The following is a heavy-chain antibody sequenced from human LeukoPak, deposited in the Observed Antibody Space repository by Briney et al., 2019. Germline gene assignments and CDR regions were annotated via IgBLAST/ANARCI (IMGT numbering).Heavy chain of an antibody. D-gene: IGHD2-15*01. CDR2: IYPGDSDT. Sequence: GESLKISCKGSGYSFTSYWIGWVRQMPGKGLEWMGIIYPGDSDTRYSPSFQGQVTISADKSISTAYLQWSSLKASDTAMYYCARTYPNDRCGSSSSCYAFDSWGQGTMVTVSS. J-gene: IGHJ3*02. CDR3: ARTYPNDRCGSSSSCYAFDS. CDR1: GYSFTSYW. V-gene: IGHV5-51*01.